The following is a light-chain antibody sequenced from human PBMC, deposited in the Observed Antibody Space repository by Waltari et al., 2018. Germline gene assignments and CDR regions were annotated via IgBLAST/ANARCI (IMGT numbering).Light chain of an antibody. J-gene: IGLJ3*02. CDR1: ELPKQY. CDR2: KDT. V-gene: IGLV3-25*03. Sequence: SYELTQPPSVSVSPGQTAGIPCSGEELPKQYVYWYQQKPGQAPVLLIYKDTERPSGIPERFSGSTSGTTVTLTIRGVQAEDEADYYCQSADGGSRYWVFGGGTKVTVL. CDR3: QSADGGSRYWV.